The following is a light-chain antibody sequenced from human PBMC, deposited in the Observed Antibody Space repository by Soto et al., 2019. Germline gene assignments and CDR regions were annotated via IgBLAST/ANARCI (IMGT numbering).Light chain of an antibody. V-gene: IGKV3-15*01. CDR3: QHYFNWPYT. CDR2: GAS. J-gene: IGKJ2*01. CDR1: QSVTSN. Sequence: EIVVTQSPATLSVSPWERATLSCRASQSVTSNLAWYQQKPGRAPRLLIYGASTRATGIPARFSGSGSGTEFPLTISNLQSEDFALYYCQHYFNWPYTFGQGTKVDI.